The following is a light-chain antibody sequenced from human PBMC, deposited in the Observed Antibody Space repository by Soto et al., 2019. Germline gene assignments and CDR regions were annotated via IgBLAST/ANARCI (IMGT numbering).Light chain of an antibody. CDR3: QSYDSRLSAPVV. CDR1: SSNIGAGYD. J-gene: IGLJ2*01. CDR2: GNS. V-gene: IGLV1-40*01. Sequence: QSVLTQPPSVSGAPGQRVTISCTGSSSNIGAGYDVHWYQQLPGTAPKLLIYGNSNRPSGVPDRFSGSKSGTSASLAITGLQAEDEAEYYCQSYDSRLSAPVVFGGGTKVTVL.